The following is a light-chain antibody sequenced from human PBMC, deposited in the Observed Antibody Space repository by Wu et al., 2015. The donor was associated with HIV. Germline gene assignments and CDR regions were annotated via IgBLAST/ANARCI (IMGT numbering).Light chain of an antibody. CDR1: QSVSSN. J-gene: IGKJ1*01. V-gene: IGKV3-15*01. CDR2: GAS. CDR3: QQYNNWPLR. Sequence: EIVMTQSPATLSVSPGERAALSCRASQSVSSNLAWYQQKPGQAPRLLMYGASTRATGIPARFSGSGSGTEFTLTISSMQSEDFAVYYCQQYNNWPLRFGQGTKVEIK.